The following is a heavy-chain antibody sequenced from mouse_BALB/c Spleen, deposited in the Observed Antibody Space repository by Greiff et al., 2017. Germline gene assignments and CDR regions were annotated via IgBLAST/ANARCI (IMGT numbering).Heavy chain of an antibody. D-gene: IGHD6-2*01. CDR2: IYPGDGDT. V-gene: IGHV1-80*01. Sequence: VQLHQSGAELVRPGSSVKISCKASGYAFSSYWMNWVKQRPGQGLEWIGQIYPGDGDTNYNGKFKGKATLTADKSSSTAYMQLSSLTSEDSAVYFCARGEVSHAMDYWGQGTSVTVSS. J-gene: IGHJ4*01. CDR3: ARGEVSHAMDY. CDR1: GYAFSSYW.